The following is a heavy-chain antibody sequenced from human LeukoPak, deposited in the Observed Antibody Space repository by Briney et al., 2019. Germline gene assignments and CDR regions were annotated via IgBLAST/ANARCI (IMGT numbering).Heavy chain of an antibody. J-gene: IGHJ4*02. CDR3: AQHYDILTGYNFDY. Sequence: SGPTLVKPTQTLTLTCTFSGFSLSTSGVGVGWIRQPPGKALEWLALIYWDDDKRYSPSLKSRLTITKDTSKNQVVLTMTNMDPVDTATYYCAQHYDILTGYNFDYWGQGTLVTVSS. V-gene: IGHV2-5*02. CDR2: IYWDDDK. CDR1: GFSLSTSGVG. D-gene: IGHD3-9*01.